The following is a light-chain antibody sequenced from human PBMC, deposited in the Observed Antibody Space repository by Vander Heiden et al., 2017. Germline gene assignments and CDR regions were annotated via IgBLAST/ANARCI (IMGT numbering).Light chain of an antibody. J-gene: IGKJ1*01. CDR3: HQDDSTPKT. Sequence: DIVMTQSPDPLAVSLGERATINCKSSQSVLYSSNNKNYLAWYQQKPGQPPKLLLYWASTRVSGVPDTFSGSGSATAFTLTIISLQAADVAVYYCHQDDSTPKTFGQGTKVEIK. CDR2: WAS. V-gene: IGKV4-1*01. CDR1: QSVLYSSNNKNY.